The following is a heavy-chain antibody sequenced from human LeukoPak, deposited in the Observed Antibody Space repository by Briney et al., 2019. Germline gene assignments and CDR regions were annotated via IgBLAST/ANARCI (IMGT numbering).Heavy chain of an antibody. CDR3: ARAYCSGGSCYSSRGMFDP. D-gene: IGHD2-15*01. CDR1: GGSISSSSYY. CDR2: IYYSGST. J-gene: IGHJ5*02. V-gene: IGHV4-61*01. Sequence: PSETLSLTCTVSGGSISSSSYYWSWIRQPPGKGLEWIGYIYYSGSTNYNPSLKSRVTISVDTSKNQFSLKLSSVTAADTAVYYCARAYCSGGSCYSSRGMFDPWGQGTLVTVSS.